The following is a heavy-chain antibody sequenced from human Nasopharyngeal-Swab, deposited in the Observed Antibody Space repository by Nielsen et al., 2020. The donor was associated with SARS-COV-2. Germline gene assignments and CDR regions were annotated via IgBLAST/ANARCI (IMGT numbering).Heavy chain of an antibody. Sequence: GESLKISCAASGFSFSNHGMSWVRQAPGKGLEWVSAISISGNKLYYADSVRDRFTISRDNSKNTLYLQMNSLRAEDTAVYYCARDLTGHDAFDIWGQGTMVTVSS. D-gene: IGHD1-14*01. CDR2: ISISGNKL. CDR1: GFSFSNHG. J-gene: IGHJ3*02. CDR3: ARDLTGHDAFDI. V-gene: IGHV3-23*01.